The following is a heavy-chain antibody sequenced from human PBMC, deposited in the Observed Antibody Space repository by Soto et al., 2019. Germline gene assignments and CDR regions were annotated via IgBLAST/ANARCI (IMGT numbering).Heavy chain of an antibody. D-gene: IGHD3-3*01. CDR1: GFTFNNYA. V-gene: IGHV3-48*01. CDR3: ARDFWSGSHF. J-gene: IGHJ4*02. Sequence: GGSLRLSCVTSGFTFNNYAMNWVRQAPGKGLEWLAYIDSSGGVTYYADSVRGRFTISRDGAKNSLHLQMNSLTAEDTAMYYCARDFWSGSHFWGQGTLVTVSS. CDR2: IDSSGGVT.